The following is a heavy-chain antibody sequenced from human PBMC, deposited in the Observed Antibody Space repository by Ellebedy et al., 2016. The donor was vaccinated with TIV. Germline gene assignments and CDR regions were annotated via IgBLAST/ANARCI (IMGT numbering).Heavy chain of an antibody. Sequence: GGSLRLSCTASGFTFDDYGMSWVRQAPGKGLEWVSGINWSGGTTGYTDSVKGRFTISRDNAKNSLYLQMTSLRAEDTAVYYCARDSHYGYFDYWGQGILVTVSS. CDR1: GFTFDDYG. J-gene: IGHJ4*02. D-gene: IGHD4-17*01. V-gene: IGHV3-20*04. CDR3: ARDSHYGYFDY. CDR2: INWSGGTT.